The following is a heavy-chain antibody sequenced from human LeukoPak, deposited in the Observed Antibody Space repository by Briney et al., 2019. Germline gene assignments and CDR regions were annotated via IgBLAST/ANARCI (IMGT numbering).Heavy chain of an antibody. CDR3: ARVTMLRGVVGTNGMDV. J-gene: IGHJ6*02. D-gene: IGHD3-10*01. V-gene: IGHV1-46*01. CDR2: XTPSDDST. Sequence: MHXGRQAAGQGLEGMGAXTPSDDSTSYAQRFQGRVTMTRDTSTPTVYMELTSLTSEDTAVYYCARVTMLRGVVGTNGMDVWGQGTTVTVSS.